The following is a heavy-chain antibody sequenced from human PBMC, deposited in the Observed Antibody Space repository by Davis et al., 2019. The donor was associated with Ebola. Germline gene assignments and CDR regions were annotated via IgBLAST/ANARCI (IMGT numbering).Heavy chain of an antibody. CDR3: ARDSQGKIPFDP. J-gene: IGHJ5*02. CDR2: INQDGSAK. Sequence: GESLKISCVVSGFTFTNHWMSWVRQAPGKGPEWVTNINQDGSAKYYVDSVKGRFTISRDNAKNSLYLQMNSLRAEDTAVYYCARDSQGKIPFDPWGQGTLVTVSS. CDR1: GFTFTNHW. V-gene: IGHV3-7*03.